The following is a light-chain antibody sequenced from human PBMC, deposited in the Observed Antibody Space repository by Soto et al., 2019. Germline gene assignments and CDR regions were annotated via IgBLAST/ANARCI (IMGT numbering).Light chain of an antibody. J-gene: IGLJ2*01. Sequence: QSVLTQPPSASGTPGQRVTISCSGSSSNIGSNTVNWYQQLPGTAPKLLIYSNNQRPSGVPDRFSGSKSGTSASLAISGLQSEDEADYYCAAWDDSLEVVFGGGTQLTV. CDR1: SSNIGSNT. V-gene: IGLV1-44*01. CDR2: SNN. CDR3: AAWDDSLEVV.